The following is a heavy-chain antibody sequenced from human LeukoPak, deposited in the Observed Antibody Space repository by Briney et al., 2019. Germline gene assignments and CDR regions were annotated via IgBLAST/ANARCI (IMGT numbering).Heavy chain of an antibody. J-gene: IGHJ4*02. CDR2: IYYSGTT. CDR1: GGSISSNNYY. D-gene: IGHD3-22*01. V-gene: IGHV4-39*01. Sequence: PSETLSLTCTVSGGSISSNNYYWGWIRQPPGKGLEWIGTIYYSGTTYYNPSLKSRVTISVDTSKNQFSLKLSSVTAADTAVYYCADYDSSGYYVDYWGQGTLLTVSS. CDR3: ADYDSSGYYVDY.